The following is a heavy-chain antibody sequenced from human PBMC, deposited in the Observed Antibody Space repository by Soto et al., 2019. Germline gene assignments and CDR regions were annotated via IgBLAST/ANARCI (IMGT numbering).Heavy chain of an antibody. V-gene: IGHV6-1*01. CDR1: GDSVSSNSTA. J-gene: IGHJ6*02. CDR3: ARMRVQQLVPNYYYGMDV. Sequence: SPTLSLTCAISGDSVSSNSTAWNWIRQSPSRGLEWLGRTYYRSKWYNDYAVSVKSRITINPDTSKNQFSLQLNSVTPEDTAVYYCARMRVQQLVPNYYYGMDVWGQGTTVTVSS. CDR2: TYYRSKWYN. D-gene: IGHD6-13*01.